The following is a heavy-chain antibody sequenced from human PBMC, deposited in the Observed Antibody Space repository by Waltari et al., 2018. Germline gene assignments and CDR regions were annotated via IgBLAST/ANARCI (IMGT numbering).Heavy chain of an antibody. Sequence: QVQLQESCPGLVKPSETLSLTCTVSGGSISSFYWSWIRQPPGKGLEWIGYIYYSGSTNYNPSLKSRVTISVDTSKNQFSLKLSSVTAADTAVYYCARAGYYYDSSTYYYFDYWGQGTLVTVSS. CDR3: ARAGYYYDSSTYYYFDY. V-gene: IGHV4-59*01. CDR1: GGSISSFY. CDR2: IYYSGST. D-gene: IGHD3-22*01. J-gene: IGHJ4*02.